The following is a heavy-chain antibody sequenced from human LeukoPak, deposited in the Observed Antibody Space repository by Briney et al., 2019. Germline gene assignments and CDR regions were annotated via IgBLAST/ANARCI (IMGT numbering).Heavy chain of an antibody. CDR2: TQSRGST. CDR1: GGSITGYN. CDR3: TRIGGGGGNL. D-gene: IGHD3-16*01. V-gene: IGHV4-4*08. J-gene: IGHJ5*02. Sequence: SETLSLTCSVSGGSITGYNWSWMRQPPGKGLEWIGYTQSRGSTNYNPSLKCRVTIIFDTSKRQFSLNVNSVAAADWAIYICTRIGGGGGNLWGQGTLVTVSS.